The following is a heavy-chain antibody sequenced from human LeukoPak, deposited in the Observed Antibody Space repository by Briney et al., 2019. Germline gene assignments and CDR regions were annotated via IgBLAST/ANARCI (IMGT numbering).Heavy chain of an antibody. CDR2: IYTSGST. D-gene: IGHD5-12*01. V-gene: IGHV4-61*02. J-gene: IGHJ5*02. Sequence: SETLSLTCTVSGGSISSGSYSWSWIRQPAGKGLEWIGRIYTSGSTNYNPSLKSRVTISVDTSKNQFSLKLSSVTAADTAVYYCARWGYSGYDLSLSWFDPWGQGTLVTVSS. CDR1: GGSISSGSYS. CDR3: ARWGYSGYDLSLSWFDP.